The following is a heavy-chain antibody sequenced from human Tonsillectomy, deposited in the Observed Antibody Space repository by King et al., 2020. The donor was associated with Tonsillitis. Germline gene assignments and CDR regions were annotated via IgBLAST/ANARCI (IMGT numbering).Heavy chain of an antibody. D-gene: IGHD2-15*01. V-gene: IGHV4-38-2*01. J-gene: IGHJ6*02. CDR1: GYSISSGYY. CDR2: IHHSGST. CDR3: ARKGLGRYCSGGSCYSERGYYYYYGMDV. Sequence: QLQLQESGPGLVKPSETLSLTCAVSGYSISSGYYWGWIRQPPGKGLEWIGSIHHSGSTYYNPSLKSRVTISVDTSKNQFSLKLSSVTAADTAVYYCARKGLGRYCSGGSCYSERGYYYYYGMDVWGQGTTVTVSS.